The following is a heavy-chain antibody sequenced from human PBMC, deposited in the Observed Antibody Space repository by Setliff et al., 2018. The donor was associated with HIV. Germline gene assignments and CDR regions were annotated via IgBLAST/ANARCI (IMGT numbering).Heavy chain of an antibody. J-gene: IGHJ4*02. D-gene: IGHD3-22*01. CDR1: GGSISSGGYY. V-gene: IGHV4-31*03. CDR3: ARHAGSRGYYPRPFDY. Sequence: PSETLSLTCTVSGGSISSGGYYWSWIRQHPGKGLEWIGYIHYSGSTYYNPSLKSRVTISVDTSKSLFSLKLGSVTAADTAVYYCARHAGSRGYYPRPFDYWGQGTLVTVSS. CDR2: IHYSGST.